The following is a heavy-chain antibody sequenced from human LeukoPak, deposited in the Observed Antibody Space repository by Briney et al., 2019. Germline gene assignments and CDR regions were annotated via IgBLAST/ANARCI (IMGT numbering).Heavy chain of an antibody. Sequence: ASVKVSCKGSGYTFTSYGISWVRQAPGQGLEWMGWISAYNGNTNYAQKLQGRVTMTTDTSTSTAYMELRSLRSDDTAVYYCARDIGDSDLSNWFDPWGQGTLVTVSS. D-gene: IGHD2-21*02. CDR3: ARDIGDSDLSNWFDP. CDR2: ISAYNGNT. CDR1: GYTFTSYG. J-gene: IGHJ5*02. V-gene: IGHV1-18*01.